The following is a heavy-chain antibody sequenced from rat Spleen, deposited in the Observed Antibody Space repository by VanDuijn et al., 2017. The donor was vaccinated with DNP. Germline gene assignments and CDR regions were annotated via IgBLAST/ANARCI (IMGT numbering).Heavy chain of an antibody. D-gene: IGHD1-5*01. J-gene: IGHJ4*01. CDR3: ARDRHTTGADYDAMDV. Sequence: QVQLKESGPALVQPSQTLTLTCTVSGFSLTSYNVHWVRQPTGRGLEWMGTIWTGGSTDYNSALKSRLSISRDTSKSQVFLKMNSLQTEDSATYYCARDRHTTGADYDAMDVWGQGTSVTVSS. CDR2: IWTGGST. V-gene: IGHV2-30*01. CDR1: GFSLTSYN.